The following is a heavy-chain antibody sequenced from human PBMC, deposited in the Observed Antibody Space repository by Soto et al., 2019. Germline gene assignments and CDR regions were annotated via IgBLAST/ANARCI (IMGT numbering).Heavy chain of an antibody. CDR2: ISSSSSYI. D-gene: IGHD5-12*01. CDR3: AKYRRSYYYMDV. Sequence: PGGSLRLSCAASGFTFSSYSMNWVRQAPGKGLEWVSSISSSSSYIYYADSVKGRFTISRDNAKNSLYLQMNSLRAEDTAVYYCAKYRRSYYYMDVWGKGTTVTVSS. V-gene: IGHV3-21*04. CDR1: GFTFSSYS. J-gene: IGHJ6*03.